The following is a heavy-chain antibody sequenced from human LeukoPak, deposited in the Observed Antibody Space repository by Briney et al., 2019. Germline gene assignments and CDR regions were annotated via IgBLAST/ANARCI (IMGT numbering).Heavy chain of an antibody. V-gene: IGHV3-30*19. CDR2: IPYDGSNK. CDR1: GFTFSSYG. CDR3: ARDGFCSSTSCFVDY. J-gene: IGHJ4*02. Sequence: GGSLRLSCAASGFTFSSYGMHWVRQAPGKGLEWVAVIPYDGSNKYYADSVKGRFTISRDNSKNTLYLQMNSLRAEDTAVYYCARDGFCSSTSCFVDYWGQGTLVTVSS. D-gene: IGHD2-2*01.